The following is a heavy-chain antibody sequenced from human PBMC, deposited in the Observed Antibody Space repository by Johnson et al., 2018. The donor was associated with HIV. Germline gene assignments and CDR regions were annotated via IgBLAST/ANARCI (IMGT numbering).Heavy chain of an antibody. CDR2: IKSKTDGGTT. J-gene: IGHJ3*02. Sequence: VLLVESGGGLVQPGGSLRLSCAASGFTFTNAWMSWVRQAPGKGLEWVGRIKSKTDGGTTDYAAPVKGRFTISRDDSKNTVYLQINSLKTEDTAVYHCTTGGYYYDSSGYYDAFDIWGQGTMVTVSS. CDR3: TTGGYYYDSSGYYDAFDI. D-gene: IGHD3-22*01. CDR1: GFTFTNAW. V-gene: IGHV3-15*01.